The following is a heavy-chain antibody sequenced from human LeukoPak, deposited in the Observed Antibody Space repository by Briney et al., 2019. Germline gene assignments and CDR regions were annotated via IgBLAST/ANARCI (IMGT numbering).Heavy chain of an antibody. J-gene: IGHJ5*02. CDR3: ARGRNYYNTSRSPLNWFDP. D-gene: IGHD3-22*01. V-gene: IGHV3-53*01. CDR2: IYNGGST. Sequence: GGSLRLSCAASGFTVSSNYMSWVRQAPGKGLEWVSVIYNGGSTYYADSVKGRFTISRDNSKNTLYLQMNSLRAEDTAVYYCARGRNYYNTSRSPLNWFDPWGQGTLVTVSS. CDR1: GFTVSSNY.